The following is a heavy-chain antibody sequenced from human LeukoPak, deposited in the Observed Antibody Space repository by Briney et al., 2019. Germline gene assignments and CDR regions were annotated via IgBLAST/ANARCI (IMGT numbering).Heavy chain of an antibody. J-gene: IGHJ3*02. D-gene: IGHD4-23*01. Sequence: SVKVSCKASGGTFSSYAISWVRQAPGQGLEWMGGIIPIFGTANYAQKFQGRVTVTADESTSTAYMELSSLRSEDTAVYYCASAFMTTVVTAAFDIWGQGTMVTVSS. CDR2: IIPIFGTA. CDR3: ASAFMTTVVTAAFDI. CDR1: GGTFSSYA. V-gene: IGHV1-69*13.